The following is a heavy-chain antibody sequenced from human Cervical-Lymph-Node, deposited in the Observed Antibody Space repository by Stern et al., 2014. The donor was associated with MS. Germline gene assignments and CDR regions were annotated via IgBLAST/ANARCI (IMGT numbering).Heavy chain of an antibody. V-gene: IGHV2-5*02. CDR2: PYWDDDK. CDR3: AHRTSRPVILASNWFDP. CDR1: GVSLGTRAVG. D-gene: IGHD2/OR15-2a*01. J-gene: IGHJ5*02. Sequence: QITLKESGPKLVKATQTLKLTCTFSGVSLGTRAVGVGWIRQTPGKASEWRAIPYWDDDKRYSPSVKNRVTIAKDTAKNQVVLAMTNVDAEDTATYFCAHRTSRPVILASNWFDPWGQGILVTVSS.